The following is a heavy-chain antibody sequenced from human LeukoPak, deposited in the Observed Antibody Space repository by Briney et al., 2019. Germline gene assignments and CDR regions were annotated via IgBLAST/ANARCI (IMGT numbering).Heavy chain of an antibody. D-gene: IGHD3-3*01. J-gene: IGHJ3*02. V-gene: IGHV4-59*01. CDR3: ARERSYTDYDFWSGYSGAFDI. Sequence: PSETLSLTCTVSGGSISSYYWSWIRQPPGKGLEWIGYIYYSGSTNYNPSLKSRVTISVDTSKNQFSLKLSSVTAADTAVYYCARERSYTDYDFWSGYSGAFDIWGQGTMVTVSS. CDR2: IYYSGST. CDR1: GGSISSYY.